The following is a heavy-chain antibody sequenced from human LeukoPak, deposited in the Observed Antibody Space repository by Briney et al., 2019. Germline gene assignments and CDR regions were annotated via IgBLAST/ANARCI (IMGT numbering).Heavy chain of an antibody. V-gene: IGHV3-7*01. CDR1: GFTFSSYW. CDR3: ARDLIWVSALLDGDY. J-gene: IGHJ4*02. CDR2: IKQDGSEK. Sequence: GGSLRLSCAASGFTFSSYWMSWVRQAPGKGLEWVANIKQDGSEKYYVDSVKGRFTISRDNAKNSLYLQMNSLRAEDTAVYYCARDLIWVSALLDGDYWGQGTLVTVSS. D-gene: IGHD5-24*01.